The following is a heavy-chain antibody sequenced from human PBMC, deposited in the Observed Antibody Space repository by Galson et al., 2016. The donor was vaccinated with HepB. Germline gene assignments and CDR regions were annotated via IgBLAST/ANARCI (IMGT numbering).Heavy chain of an antibody. V-gene: IGHV1-18*01. CDR2: ISGYNGNT. D-gene: IGHD6-6*01. CDR1: GYTFTSYG. Sequence: SVKVSCKASGYTFTSYGVSWVRQAPGQGLEWMGWISGYNGNTNYGLNLQGRVTMTTDTLTSTAYMELRSLRSDDTAVYYCARTRKVPYGLDVWGQGTTVTV. J-gene: IGHJ6*02. CDR3: ARTRKVPYGLDV.